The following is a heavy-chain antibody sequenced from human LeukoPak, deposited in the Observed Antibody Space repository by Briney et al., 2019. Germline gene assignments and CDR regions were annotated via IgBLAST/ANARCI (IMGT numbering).Heavy chain of an antibody. CDR1: GGSISHNY. CDR2: IYYSGNT. J-gene: IGHJ4*02. Sequence: SETLSLTCDVSGGSISHNYWNWIRQPPGKALEWIGYIYYSGNTNYNPSLQSRVTMSVDTSKNQFSLRLSSVTAADTAVYYCARAETDHYYFDYLGQGILVTVSS. D-gene: IGHD3-10*01. V-gene: IGHV4-59*12. CDR3: ARAETDHYYFDY.